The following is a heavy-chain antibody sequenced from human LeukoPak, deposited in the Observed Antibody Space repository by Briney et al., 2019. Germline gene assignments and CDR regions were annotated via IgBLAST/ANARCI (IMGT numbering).Heavy chain of an antibody. CDR2: IYYSGST. J-gene: IGHJ4*02. Sequence: SETLSLTCTVSGGSISSSSYYWGWIRQPPGKGLEWIGSIYYSGSTYYSPSLKSRVTISVDTSKNQFSLKLSSVTAADTAVYYCASITIFGVVLDYWGQGTLVTVSS. CDR1: GGSISSSSYY. V-gene: IGHV4-39*01. CDR3: ASITIFGVVLDY. D-gene: IGHD3-3*01.